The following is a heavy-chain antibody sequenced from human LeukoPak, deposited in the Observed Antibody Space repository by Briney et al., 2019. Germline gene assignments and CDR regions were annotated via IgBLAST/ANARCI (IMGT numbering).Heavy chain of an antibody. V-gene: IGHV3-53*01. CDR2: LYSGGNT. Sequence: GALRLSCAVSGSTVSSNYMSWVRQAPGKGLEWVSVLYSGGNTNYADSVKGRFTISRDNSKNTLFLQMNSLRAEDSAVYYCAKDYVAGSIDYWGQGTLVTVSS. D-gene: IGHD2-21*01. J-gene: IGHJ4*02. CDR1: GSTVSSNY. CDR3: AKDYVAGSIDY.